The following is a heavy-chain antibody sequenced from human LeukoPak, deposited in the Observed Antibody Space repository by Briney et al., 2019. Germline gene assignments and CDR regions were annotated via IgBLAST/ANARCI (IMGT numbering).Heavy chain of an antibody. J-gene: IGHJ4*02. CDR3: ARERFYSSGSKSNRVDY. V-gene: IGHV4-4*02. Sequence: SETLYLTCAVSGGSISSSNWWSWVRQPPGKGLEWIGRIFHTGTTDYKTSLKGRVTISVDKSKNQFSLKLTSVTAADTAVYYCARERFYSSGSKSNRVDYWGQGTLVTVSS. CDR2: IFHTGTT. D-gene: IGHD6-19*01. CDR1: GGSISSSNW.